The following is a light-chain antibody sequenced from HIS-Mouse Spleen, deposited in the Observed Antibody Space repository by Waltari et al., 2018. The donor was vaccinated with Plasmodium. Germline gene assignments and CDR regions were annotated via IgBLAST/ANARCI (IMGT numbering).Light chain of an antibody. J-gene: IGLJ3*02. CDR3: NSRDSSGNHQV. CDR1: SISSYY. V-gene: IGLV3-19*01. CDR2: GKN. Sequence: SSELTQDPAVSVALGQTVRITCQGDSISSYYASWYQQNPGQAPVLVIYGKNNRPSGIPDRFSGSSSGNTASLTITGAQAEDEADYYCNSRDSSGNHQVFGGGTKLTVL.